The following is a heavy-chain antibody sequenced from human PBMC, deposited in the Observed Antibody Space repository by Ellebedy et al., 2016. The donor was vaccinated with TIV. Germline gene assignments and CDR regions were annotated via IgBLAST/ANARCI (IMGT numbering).Heavy chain of an antibody. CDR2: IRSEAYSGTT. Sequence: GGSLRLSXTASGFNFADHAMSWFRQVPGKGLEWVGFIRSEAYSGTTEYAASVKGRFTISRDDSRNIAYLQMNSLKIDDTAVYYCGKPLSTSGSYNGPWGQGTLVTVSS. J-gene: IGHJ5*02. CDR3: GKPLSTSGSYNGP. V-gene: IGHV3-49*03. D-gene: IGHD1-26*01. CDR1: GFNFADHA.